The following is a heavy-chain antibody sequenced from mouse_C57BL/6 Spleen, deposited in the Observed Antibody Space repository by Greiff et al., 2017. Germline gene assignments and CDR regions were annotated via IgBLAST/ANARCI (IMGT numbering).Heavy chain of an antibody. CDR3: ARSNGIDY. Sequence: VQLQQPGAELVKPGASVKLSCKASGYTFTSYWMHWVKQRPGRGLEWIGRIEPNSGGTKYNEKFKSKATLTVYKPSSTAYLQLSSLTSDDSAVYYCARSNGIDYWGQGTTLTVSS. V-gene: IGHV1-72*01. J-gene: IGHJ2*01. D-gene: IGHD2-1*01. CDR1: GYTFTSYW. CDR2: IEPNSGGT.